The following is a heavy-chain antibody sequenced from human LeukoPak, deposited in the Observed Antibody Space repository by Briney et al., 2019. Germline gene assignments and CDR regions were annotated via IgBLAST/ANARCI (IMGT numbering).Heavy chain of an antibody. CDR3: ARQKAGNCFDP. J-gene: IGHJ5*02. CDR1: GGSISSDY. D-gene: IGHD6-19*01. CDR2: IYTSGSN. Sequence: PSETLSLTCTVSGGSISSDYWSWIRQPPGKGLEWIGYIYTSGSNHYNPSLKSRVTISGDTSKNQFSLKLSSVTAADTAVYYCARQKAGNCFDPWGQGTPVTVPS. V-gene: IGHV4-4*09.